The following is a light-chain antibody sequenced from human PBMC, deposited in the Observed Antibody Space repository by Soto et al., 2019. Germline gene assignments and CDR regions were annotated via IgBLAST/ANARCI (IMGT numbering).Light chain of an antibody. CDR2: GAS. J-gene: IGKJ5*01. CDR3: QLSYSTLT. V-gene: IGKV1-39*01. CDR1: QSISSY. Sequence: DIRVTQARASLSASVGDTVTITCRASQSISSYLNWYQQKPGKAPELLIYGASNLQGGVPSRFTGSGSGTDFTLTISSLRPEDFATYYCQLSYSTLTFGQGTRLEIK.